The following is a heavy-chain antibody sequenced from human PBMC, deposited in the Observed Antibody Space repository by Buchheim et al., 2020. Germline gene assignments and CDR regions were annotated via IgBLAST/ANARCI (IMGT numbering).Heavy chain of an antibody. J-gene: IGHJ3*02. CDR3: ATKSGYTYGDDAFDI. CDR2: ISFDGSNK. CDR1: GFTFSSYD. V-gene: IGHV3-30*03. D-gene: IGHD5-18*01. Sequence: QEHLVESGGGVVQPGRSLRLSCAASGFTFSSYDIHWVRQAPGKGLEWLSVISFDGSNKYFADSVKGRFSISRDNSKNTLYLQMNNLRGEDTAVYYCATKSGYTYGDDAFDIWGQGT.